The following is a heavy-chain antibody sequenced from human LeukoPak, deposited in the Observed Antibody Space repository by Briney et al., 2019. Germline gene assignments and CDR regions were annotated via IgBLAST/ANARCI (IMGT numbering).Heavy chain of an antibody. D-gene: IGHD3-9*01. CDR2: IWYDGSNK. CDR3: ARDRTIYYDILTGYPASYGMDV. V-gene: IGHV3-33*01. J-gene: IGHJ6*04. Sequence: GGSLRLSCAASGFTFSSYGMHWVRQAPGKGLEWVAAIWYDGSNKYYADSVKGRFTISRDNPKNTLYLQMSSLRAEDTAVYYCARDRTIYYDILTGYPASYGMDVWGKGTTVTVSS. CDR1: GFTFSSYG.